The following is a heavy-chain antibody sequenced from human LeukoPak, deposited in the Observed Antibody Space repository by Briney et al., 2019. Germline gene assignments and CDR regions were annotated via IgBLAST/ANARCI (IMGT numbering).Heavy chain of an antibody. CDR1: GGSISSSSYS. CDR2: IYYSGST. D-gene: IGHD3-22*01. CDR3: ACQTYYYDSSGYYRH. V-gene: IGHV4-39*01. Sequence: PSETLSLTCTVSGGSISSSSYSWGWIRQPPGKGLEWIGSIYYSGSTYYNPSLKSRVTISVDTSKNQFSLKLSSVTAADTAVYYCACQTYYYDSSGYYRHWGQGTLVTVSS. J-gene: IGHJ4*02.